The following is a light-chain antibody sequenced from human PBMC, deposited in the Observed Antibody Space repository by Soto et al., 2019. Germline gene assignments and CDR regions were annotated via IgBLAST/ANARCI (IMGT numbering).Light chain of an antibody. V-gene: IGLV2-8*01. J-gene: IGLJ1*01. Sequence: QSVLTQPPSASGSPGQSVTISCTGTSSDIGDYNYVSWYQQHPGKAPKLMIYEVTKRPSGVPDRFSGSKSGNTASLTVSGLQAEDEADYYCCSYTGSNTPYVFGTGTKLTVL. CDR1: SSDIGDYNY. CDR2: EVT. CDR3: CSYTGSNTPYV.